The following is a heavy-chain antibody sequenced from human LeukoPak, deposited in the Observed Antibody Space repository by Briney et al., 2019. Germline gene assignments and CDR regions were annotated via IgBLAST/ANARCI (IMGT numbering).Heavy chain of an antibody. J-gene: IGHJ4*02. Sequence: GGSLRLSCTASGFTFGDYAMSWVRQAPGKGLEWVGFIRSKAYGGTTEYAASVKGRFTISRDDSKSIAYLQMNSLKTEDTAVYYCTSRIYPALRFLEWLYDYWGQGTLVTVSS. D-gene: IGHD3-3*01. CDR1: GFTFGDYA. CDR3: TSRIYPALRFLEWLYDY. V-gene: IGHV3-49*04. CDR2: IRSKAYGGTT.